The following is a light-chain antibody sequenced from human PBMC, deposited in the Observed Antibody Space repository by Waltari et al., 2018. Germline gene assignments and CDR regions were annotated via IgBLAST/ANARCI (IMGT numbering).Light chain of an antibody. CDR3: CSYAGSSSLV. CDR2: DVT. J-gene: IGLJ2*01. CDR1: SRDIGTYNY. Sequence: SALTQPASESESPGQSITISCTGTSRDIGTYNYVSCYQQYPGKAPKLMIYDVTKRPAGVSDLCYGSKSGNTASLTCSGLQAEDEADCYCCSYAGSSSLVFGGGTKLTVL. V-gene: IGLV2-23*02.